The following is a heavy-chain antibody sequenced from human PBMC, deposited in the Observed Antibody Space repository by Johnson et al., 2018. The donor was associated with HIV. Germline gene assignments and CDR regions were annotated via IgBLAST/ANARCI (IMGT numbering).Heavy chain of an antibody. CDR1: GFTFSSYW. CDR3: ARERIGYSSSGDAFDI. D-gene: IGHD6-13*01. V-gene: IGHV3-74*01. Sequence: VQLVESGGGLVQPGGSLRLSCAASGFTFSSYWMHWVRQAPGKGLVWVSRINNDGRSTTYADSVKGRFTISRDNAKNTLYLQMNSLRAEDTAVYYCARERIGYSSSGDAFDIWGQGTMGTVSS. CDR2: INNDGRST. J-gene: IGHJ3*02.